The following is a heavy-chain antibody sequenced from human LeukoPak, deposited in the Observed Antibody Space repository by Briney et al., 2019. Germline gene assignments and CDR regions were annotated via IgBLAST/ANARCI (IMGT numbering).Heavy chain of an antibody. CDR2: ISATSGNT. Sequence: ASVKVSCKASGYTFTERGISWMRHVPGQGLEWMGWISATSGNTYYAQTFQDRVTMATDASTSTAYMELRDLTADDTAVYYCGKGSTGWSRDPWGQGTLVTVSS. V-gene: IGHV1-18*01. D-gene: IGHD6-19*01. J-gene: IGHJ5*02. CDR3: GKGSTGWSRDP. CDR1: GYTFTERG.